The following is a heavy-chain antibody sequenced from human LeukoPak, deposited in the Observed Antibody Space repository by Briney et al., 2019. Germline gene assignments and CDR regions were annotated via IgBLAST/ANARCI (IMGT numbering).Heavy chain of an antibody. CDR2: IWYDGSNK. CDR1: GFTFSSYG. CDR3: AGAYDILTGYNWFDP. J-gene: IGHJ5*02. D-gene: IGHD3-9*01. Sequence: GGSLRPSCAASGFTFSSYGMHWVRQAPGKGLEWVAAIWYDGSNKYYADSVKGRFTISRDNSKNTLYLQMNSLRAEDTAVYYCAGAYDILTGYNWFDPWGQGTLVTVSS. V-gene: IGHV3-33*01.